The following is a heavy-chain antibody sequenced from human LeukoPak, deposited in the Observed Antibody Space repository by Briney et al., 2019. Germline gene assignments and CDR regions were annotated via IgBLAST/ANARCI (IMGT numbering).Heavy chain of an antibody. J-gene: IGHJ4*02. V-gene: IGHV3-7*01. CDR3: ARGVPGEGSGSYYFDY. Sequence: GGSLRLSCAASGFTFSSYWMSWDRQAPGKGLEWVANIKQDGSEKYYVDSVKGRFTISRDNAKNSLYLQMNSLRAEDTAVYYCARGVPGEGSGSYYFDYWGQGTLVTVSS. D-gene: IGHD3-10*01. CDR1: GFTFSSYW. CDR2: IKQDGSEK.